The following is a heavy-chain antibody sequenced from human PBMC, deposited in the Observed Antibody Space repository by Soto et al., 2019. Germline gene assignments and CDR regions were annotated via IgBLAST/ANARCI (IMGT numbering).Heavy chain of an antibody. D-gene: IGHD1-1*01. Sequence: QVQLVQSGAEVKKPGASVKVSCKTSGFTFTNFYINWVRQAPGQGLEGMGWISAYSGNTNYAQNLQGRVTMTTDTSASTAYLELRSLRSDDTAVYFCARGDTYYVNWYFDYWGQGTLVTVSS. V-gene: IGHV1-18*01. CDR2: ISAYSGNT. CDR1: GFTFTNFY. CDR3: ARGDTYYVNWYFDY. J-gene: IGHJ4*02.